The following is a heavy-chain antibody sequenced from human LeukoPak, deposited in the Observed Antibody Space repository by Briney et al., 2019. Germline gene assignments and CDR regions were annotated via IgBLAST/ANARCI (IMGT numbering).Heavy chain of an antibody. J-gene: IGHJ4*02. V-gene: IGHV1-18*01. CDR3: ARTMVDYVWGSYRPPFGY. CDR2: VSAYNGNT. D-gene: IGHD3-16*02. CDR1: GYTFTSYG. Sequence: ASVKVSCKASGYTFTSYGISWVRQTPGQGLEGMGWVSAYNGNTNYAQKLQGRVTMTTDTSTSTAYMELRSLRSDDTAVYDCARTMVDYVWGSYRPPFGYWGQGTLVTVSS.